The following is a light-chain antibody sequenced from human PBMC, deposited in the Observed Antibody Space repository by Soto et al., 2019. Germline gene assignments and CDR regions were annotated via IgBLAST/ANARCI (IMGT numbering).Light chain of an antibody. V-gene: IGKV3-11*01. CDR1: QSVTTY. CDR3: QQRSNWPPGYT. Sequence: ETVLTQSPATLSLSPGERAILSCRASQSVTTYLAWYQHKPGQAPRLLIYDVSNRAAGIPARCSCSGSGTDFTLTLGSLEPEDFAVYYCQQRSNWPPGYTFGQGTKLEIK. J-gene: IGKJ2*01. CDR2: DVS.